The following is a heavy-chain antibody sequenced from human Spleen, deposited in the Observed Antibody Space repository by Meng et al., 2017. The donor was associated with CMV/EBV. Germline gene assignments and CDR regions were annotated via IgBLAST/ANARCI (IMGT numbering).Heavy chain of an antibody. J-gene: IGHJ4*02. V-gene: IGHV3-23*01. CDR2: ISGSGGST. CDR1: GFTFSSYA. CDR3: AKDLRYFDWLQNYFDY. D-gene: IGHD3-9*01. Sequence: GFTFSSYAISWVRHAPGKGLEWVSAISGSGGSTYYADSVKGRFTISRDNSKNTLYLQMNSLRAEDTAVYYCAKDLRYFDWLQNYFDYWGQGTLVTVSS.